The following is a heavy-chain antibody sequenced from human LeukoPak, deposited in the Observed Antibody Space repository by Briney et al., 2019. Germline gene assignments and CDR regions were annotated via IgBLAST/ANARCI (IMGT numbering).Heavy chain of an antibody. V-gene: IGHV4-34*01. CDR3: ARKRMITFGGVIVFDY. CDR2: INHSGST. D-gene: IGHD3-16*02. J-gene: IGHJ4*02. CDR1: GGSFSGYY. Sequence: SETLSLTCAVYGGSFSGYYWSWIRQPPGKGLEWIGEINHSGSTNYNPSLKGRVTISVDTSKNQFSLKLSSVTAADTAVYYCARKRMITFGGVIVFDYWGQGTLVTVSS.